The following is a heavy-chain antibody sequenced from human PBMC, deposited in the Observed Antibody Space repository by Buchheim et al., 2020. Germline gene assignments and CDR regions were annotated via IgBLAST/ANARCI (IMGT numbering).Heavy chain of an antibody. CDR2: IYYGGTT. CDR1: GGSISNSASYY. D-gene: IGHD3-10*01. Sequence: QQQLQESGPALVKPSETLSLTCTVSGGSISNSASYYWGWIRQPPGKGLEWLGSIYYGGTTYYNPSLKSRVTISVDTSKHQFSLKLSSVTAADTAVYYCARQITMVRGLTVQVYHYMDVWGKGTT. V-gene: IGHV4-39*01. J-gene: IGHJ6*03. CDR3: ARQITMVRGLTVQVYHYMDV.